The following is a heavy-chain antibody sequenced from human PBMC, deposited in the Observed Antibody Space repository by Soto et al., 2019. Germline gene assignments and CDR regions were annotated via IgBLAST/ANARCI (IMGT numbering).Heavy chain of an antibody. CDR1: GYTFTGYY. CDR3: ARAGPPLDYGDPEGWFDP. Sequence: QVQLVQSGAEVKKPGASVKVSCKASGYTFTGYYMHWVRQAPGQGLEWMGWINPNSGGTNYAQKFQGWVTMTRDTSISTAYMELSRLRSDDTAVYYCARAGPPLDYGDPEGWFDPWGQGTLVTVSS. CDR2: INPNSGGT. J-gene: IGHJ5*02. D-gene: IGHD4-17*01. V-gene: IGHV1-2*04.